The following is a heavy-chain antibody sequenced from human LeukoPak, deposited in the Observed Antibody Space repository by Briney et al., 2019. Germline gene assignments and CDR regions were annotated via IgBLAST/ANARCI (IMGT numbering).Heavy chain of an antibody. CDR1: GGSISSYY. Sequence: SETLSLTCTVSGGSISSYYWSWIRQPPGKGLEWIGFIYYSGNTNYNPSLKSRVTISVDTSKNQFSLRLSSVTAADTAVYYCARSPTYGGAFDSWGQGSLVTVSS. D-gene: IGHD4-23*01. CDR2: IYYSGNT. V-gene: IGHV4-59*08. J-gene: IGHJ4*02. CDR3: ARSPTYGGAFDS.